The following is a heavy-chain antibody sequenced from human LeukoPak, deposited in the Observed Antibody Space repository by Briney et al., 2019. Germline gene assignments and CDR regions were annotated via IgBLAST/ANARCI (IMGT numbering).Heavy chain of an antibody. V-gene: IGHV3-48*03. J-gene: IGHJ5*02. D-gene: IGHD1-26*01. CDR3: ARDLGFARFDP. CDR1: GFTFSSYE. Sequence: PGGSLRLSCAASGFTFSSYEMNWVRQAPGKGLEWVSYISSSGSTIYYADSVKGRFTISRDNAKNSLYPQMNSLRAEDTAVYYCARDLGFARFDPWGQGTLVTVSS. CDR2: ISSSGSTI.